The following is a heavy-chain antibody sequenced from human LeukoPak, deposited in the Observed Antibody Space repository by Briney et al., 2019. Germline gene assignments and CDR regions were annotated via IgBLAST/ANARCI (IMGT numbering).Heavy chain of an antibody. V-gene: IGHV3-23*01. CDR2: ISGSGGST. J-gene: IGHJ4*02. CDR3: AKDARYFDWLLPLSFDY. D-gene: IGHD3-9*01. Sequence: GGSLRLSCAASGFTFSSYAMSWVRQAPGKGLEWVSGISGSGGSTYYADSVKGRFTISRDNSKNTLYLQMNSLRAEDTAVYYCAKDARYFDWLLPLSFDYWGQGTLVTVSS. CDR1: GFTFSSYA.